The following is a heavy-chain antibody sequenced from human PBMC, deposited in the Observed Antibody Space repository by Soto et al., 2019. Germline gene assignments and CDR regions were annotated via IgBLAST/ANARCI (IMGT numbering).Heavy chain of an antibody. V-gene: IGHV2-5*02. D-gene: IGHD3-3*01. CDR1: VFSLNTDGVG. Sequence: SGPTLVNPTQTLTLTCTFSVFSLNTDGVGLGWIGQPPGKSLEWLALIYLDDDKRYIPCLKTSLSITKDTSKSQVRLRMTNMDHADTXTXYCAHRLRDDFLSAAFDPWGQGILVTVSS. CDR3: AHRLRDDFLSAAFDP. CDR2: IYLDDDK. J-gene: IGHJ5*02.